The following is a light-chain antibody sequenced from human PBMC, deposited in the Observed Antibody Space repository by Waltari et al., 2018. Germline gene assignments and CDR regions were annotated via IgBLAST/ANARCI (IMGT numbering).Light chain of an antibody. J-gene: IGKJ1*01. CDR1: QSVRSD. V-gene: IGKV3-15*01. CDR3: QQYNYWPPPT. CDR2: AAS. Sequence: EIVMTQSPATLSVSPGDEVTLSCRASQSVRSDLAWYQQKPGQAPRLLIYAASTRATGVPARFFGSGYGTEFTRTISSLQSEDSALYYCQQYNYWPPPTFGQGTKVEIK.